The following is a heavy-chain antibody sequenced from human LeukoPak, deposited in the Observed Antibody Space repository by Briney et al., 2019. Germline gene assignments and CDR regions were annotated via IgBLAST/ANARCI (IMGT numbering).Heavy chain of an antibody. V-gene: IGHV4-59*08. CDR3: ERRAYSGSYSLDY. CDR2: IYYSGST. CDR1: GGSSSSYY. Sequence: PWETLSLTCTVSGGSSSSYYWSWIRQPPGKGLEWIGYIYYSGSTTYNPPLKSRVPISIQSPKNYFSVKLSSVTAADTAVYYCERRAYSGSYSLDYWGQGALVTVSS. D-gene: IGHD1-26*01. J-gene: IGHJ4*02.